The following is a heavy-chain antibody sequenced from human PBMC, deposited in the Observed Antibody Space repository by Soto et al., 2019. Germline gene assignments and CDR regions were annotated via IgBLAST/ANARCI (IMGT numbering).Heavy chain of an antibody. J-gene: IGHJ4*01. Sequence: GGSLRLSCAASGFTFSSYAMSWVRQAPGKGLEWVSTISGGGAGTHYADSVKGRFTISRDNSKNTLYLQMNSLRAEDTAVYYCAKGYFLTTYSYDSSAYTFDYGGHGTLVTVSS. V-gene: IGHV3-23*01. D-gene: IGHD3-22*01. CDR1: GFTFSSYA. CDR2: ISGGGAGT. CDR3: AKGYFLTTYSYDSSAYTFDY.